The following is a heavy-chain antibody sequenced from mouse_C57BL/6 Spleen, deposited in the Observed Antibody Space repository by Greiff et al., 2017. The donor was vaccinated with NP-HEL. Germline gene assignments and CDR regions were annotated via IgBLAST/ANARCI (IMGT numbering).Heavy chain of an antibody. CDR3: TTPTGFAY. CDR2: IDPENGDT. Sequence: EVQLQQSGAELVRPGASVKLSCTASGFNIKDDYMHWVKQRPEQGLEWIGWIDPENGDTEYASKFQGKATITADTSSNTAYLQLSSLTSEDTAVYYCTTPTGFAYWGQGTLVTVSA. V-gene: IGHV14-4*01. D-gene: IGHD1-1*01. CDR1: GFNIKDDY. J-gene: IGHJ3*01.